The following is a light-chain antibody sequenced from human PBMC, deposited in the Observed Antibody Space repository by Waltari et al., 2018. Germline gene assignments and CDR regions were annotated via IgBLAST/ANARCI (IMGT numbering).Light chain of an antibody. CDR3: SSFAGNNTSVM. CDR1: NRDIGASNS. J-gene: IGLJ3*02. CDR2: EVT. Sequence: HSALTQPPSASGSPGQSVTIPCTGSNRDIGASNSVPCYLQEPAGTPKLVIYEVTKRPSGVPDRFSGSKSGNTASLTVSGLQAEDEADYYCSSFAGNNTSVMFGGGTKLTVL. V-gene: IGLV2-8*01.